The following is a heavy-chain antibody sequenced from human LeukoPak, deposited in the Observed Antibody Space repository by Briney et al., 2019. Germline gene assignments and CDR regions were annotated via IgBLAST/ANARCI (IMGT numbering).Heavy chain of an antibody. J-gene: IGHJ4*02. CDR2: ISGSGGST. V-gene: IGHV3-23*01. D-gene: IGHD2-2*01. Sequence: GGSLRLSCAASGFTFSSYAMSWVRQAPGKGLEWVSAISGSGGSTYYADSVKGRFTISRDNSKNTLYLQMNSLRAEDTAVYYCAKGTWDIVVVPAAMPVDYWGQGTLVTVSS. CDR3: AKGTWDIVVVPAAMPVDY. CDR1: GFTFSSYA.